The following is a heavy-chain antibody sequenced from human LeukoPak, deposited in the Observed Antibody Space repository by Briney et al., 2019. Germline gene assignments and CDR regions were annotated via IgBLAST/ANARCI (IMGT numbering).Heavy chain of an antibody. J-gene: IGHJ5*02. CDR2: IYYSGST. V-gene: IGHV4-59*01. Sequence: SETLSLTCTVSGGSINSYYWSWIRQPPGKGLEWIGYIYYSGSTNYNPSLKSRVTISIDTSKNQFSLKLSSVTAADTAVYYCARRSLWFGESRINWFDPWGQGTLVTVSS. CDR1: GGSINSYY. D-gene: IGHD3-10*01. CDR3: ARRSLWFGESRINWFDP.